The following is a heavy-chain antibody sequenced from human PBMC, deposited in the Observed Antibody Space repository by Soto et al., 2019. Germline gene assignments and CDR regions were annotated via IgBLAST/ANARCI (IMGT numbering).Heavy chain of an antibody. D-gene: IGHD5-12*01. CDR2: INQDGSVK. V-gene: IGHV3-7*01. Sequence: PGGSLRLSCGASGFSFSNYWMSWVRQAPGRGLEWVANINQDGSVKYYVDSVRGRFIISRDNAKNSLYLQMNSLRVEDTAVYYCAKKYSGFDPWGQGTLVTVSS. CDR1: GFSFSNYW. J-gene: IGHJ5*02. CDR3: AKKYSGFDP.